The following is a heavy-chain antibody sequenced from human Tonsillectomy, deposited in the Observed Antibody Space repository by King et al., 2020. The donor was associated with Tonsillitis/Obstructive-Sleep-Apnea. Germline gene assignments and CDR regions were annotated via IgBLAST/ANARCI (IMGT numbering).Heavy chain of an antibody. CDR2: IIPILGIA. CDR1: GGTFSSYA. V-gene: IGHV1-69*09. D-gene: IGHD5-12*01. CDR3: ARLHSIVASYYFDY. J-gene: IGHJ4*02. Sequence: VQLVESGAEVKKPGSSVKVSCKASGGTFSSYAISWVRQAPGQGLEWMGRIIPILGIANYAQKFQGRVTITADKSTSTAYMELSSLRSEDTAVYYCARLHSIVASYYFDYWGQGTLVTVSS.